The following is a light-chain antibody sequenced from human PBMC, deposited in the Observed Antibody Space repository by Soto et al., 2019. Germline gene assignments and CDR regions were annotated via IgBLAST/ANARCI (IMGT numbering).Light chain of an antibody. CDR3: QQYGSSPPIT. J-gene: IGKJ5*01. CDR2: AAS. Sequence: IVLTQSPGTLSLSPGERATVSCRSGQGVSSNYLAWYQQKPGQAPRLLIYAASSRATGIPDRFSGSGSGTDFTLTISRLEPEDFAVYYCQQYGSSPPITFGQGTRLEIK. CDR1: QGVSSNY. V-gene: IGKV3-20*01.